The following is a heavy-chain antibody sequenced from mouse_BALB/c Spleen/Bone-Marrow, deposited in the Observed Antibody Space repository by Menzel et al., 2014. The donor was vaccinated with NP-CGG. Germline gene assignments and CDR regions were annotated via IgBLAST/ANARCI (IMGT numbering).Heavy chain of an antibody. CDR1: GFDFSRYW. CDR2: INPDSSTI. V-gene: IGHV4-1*02. CDR3: ARLNYYGNLFV. Sequence: EVQLQQSGGGLVQPGGSLKLSCAASGFDFSRYWMSWVRQAPGKGLEWIGEINPDSSTINYTPSLKDKFIISRDNAKITLYLQMSKVRSEDTALYYCARLNYYGNLFVWGAGTTVTVSS. D-gene: IGHD1-1*01. J-gene: IGHJ1*01.